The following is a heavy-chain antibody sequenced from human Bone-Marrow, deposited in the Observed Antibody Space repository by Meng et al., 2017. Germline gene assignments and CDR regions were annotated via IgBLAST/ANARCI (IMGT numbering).Heavy chain of an antibody. CDR2: ISSSGSTI. V-gene: IGHV3-11*04. Sequence: GGSLRLSCAASGFTFSDYYMSWIRQAPGKGLEWVSYISSSGSTIYYADSVKGRVTISRDNSKNTLYLQMNSLRAEDTAVYYCARAAYYYDSSGYYDHWGQGTLVTVSS. CDR1: GFTFSDYY. D-gene: IGHD3-22*01. CDR3: ARAAYYYDSSGYYDH. J-gene: IGHJ5*02.